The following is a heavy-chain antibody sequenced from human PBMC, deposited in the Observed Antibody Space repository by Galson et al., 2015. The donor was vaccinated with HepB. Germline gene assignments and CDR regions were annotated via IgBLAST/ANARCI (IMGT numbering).Heavy chain of an antibody. CDR1: GGTFSSYA. V-gene: IGHV1-69*13. CDR3: ARDLRVVGTRDAFDI. J-gene: IGHJ3*02. Sequence: VKVSCKASGGTFSSYAISWVRQAPGQGLEWMGGIIPIFGTANYAQKFQGRVTITADESTSTAYMELSSLRSEDAAVYYCARDLRVVGTRDAFDIWGQGTMVTVSS. D-gene: IGHD2-2*01. CDR2: IIPIFGTA.